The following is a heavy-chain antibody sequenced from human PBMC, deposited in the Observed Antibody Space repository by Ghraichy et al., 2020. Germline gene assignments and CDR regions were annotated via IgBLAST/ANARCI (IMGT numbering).Heavy chain of an antibody. Sequence: SETLSLTCTVSGGSISSYYWSWIRQPPGKGLEWIGYIYYSGSTNYNTSLKSRVTISVDTSKNQFSLKLSSVTAADTAVYYCARVNDYVWGSYLGWFDPWGQGTLVTVSS. D-gene: IGHD3-16*01. CDR2: IYYSGST. CDR1: GGSISSYY. V-gene: IGHV4-59*01. J-gene: IGHJ5*02. CDR3: ARVNDYVWGSYLGWFDP.